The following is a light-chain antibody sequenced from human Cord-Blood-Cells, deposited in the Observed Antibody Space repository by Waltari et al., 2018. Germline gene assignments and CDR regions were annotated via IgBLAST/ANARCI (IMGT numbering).Light chain of an antibody. J-gene: IGKJ1*01. CDR3: QQSYSPPRT. Sequence: DIKMTQSPSSLSASVGDRVTITCRASQSISSSLNWYQQKQGKAPKRLIYAGSSLQSGVPSRFSGSGSGTDFTLTISSPQPDAFATYYRQQSYSPPRTIGQGTNVKIK. CDR2: AGS. CDR1: QSISSS. V-gene: IGKV1-39*01.